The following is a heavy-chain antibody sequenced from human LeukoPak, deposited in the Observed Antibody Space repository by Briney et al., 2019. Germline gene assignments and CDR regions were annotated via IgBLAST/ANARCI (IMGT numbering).Heavy chain of an antibody. Sequence: SETLSLTCTVSGGSISSYYWSWIRQPPGKGLEWIGYIYYSGSTNYNPSLKSRVTISVDTSKNQFSLKLSSVTDADTAVYYCASTYYYDSSGYSPYYYYYYMDVWGKGTTVTVSS. V-gene: IGHV4-59*13. CDR1: GGSISSYY. CDR2: IYYSGST. CDR3: ASTYYYDSSGYSPYYYYYYMDV. D-gene: IGHD3-22*01. J-gene: IGHJ6*03.